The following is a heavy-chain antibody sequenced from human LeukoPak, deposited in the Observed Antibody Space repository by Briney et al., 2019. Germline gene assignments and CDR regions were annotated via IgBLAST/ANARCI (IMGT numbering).Heavy chain of an antibody. Sequence: GASVKVSCKASGYTFTSYDINWVRQATGQGLEWMGWMNPNSGNTGYAQKFQGRVTMTRNTSISTAYMELSSLRSEDTAVYYCARDLWFGERDYYYYGMDVWAKGPRSPSP. CDR1: GYTFTSYD. D-gene: IGHD3-10*01. CDR3: ARDLWFGERDYYYYGMDV. CDR2: MNPNSGNT. V-gene: IGHV1-8*01. J-gene: IGHJ6*02.